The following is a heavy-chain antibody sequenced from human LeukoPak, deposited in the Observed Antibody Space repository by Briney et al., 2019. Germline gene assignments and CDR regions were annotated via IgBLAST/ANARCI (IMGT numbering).Heavy chain of an antibody. J-gene: IGHJ4*02. CDR2: ISGSGYNT. Sequence: PGGSLRLSCAASGFAFDTYGMTWARQAPGKGLEWVSSISGSGYNTYYADSVKGRFTISRDNSKNTLYLQMNSLRAEDTAIYYCATSITSFDYWGQGTLVTVSS. CDR1: GFAFDTYG. CDR3: ATSITSFDY. V-gene: IGHV3-23*01.